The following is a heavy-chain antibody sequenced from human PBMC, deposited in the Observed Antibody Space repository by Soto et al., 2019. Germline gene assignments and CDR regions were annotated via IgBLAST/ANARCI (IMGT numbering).Heavy chain of an antibody. D-gene: IGHD3-16*01. CDR3: GTKGGGDRILDY. V-gene: IGHV2-5*02. Sequence: QITLKESGPTLVKPTQTLTLTCTFSGFSLSTSGVGVGWIRQPPGKALEWLALIYWDDAKHYSPSLKSRLTITKEPPKNQGVLKKAKMDPVEHAPNYCGTKGGGDRILDYWGQGTLVTVSS. CDR1: GFSLSTSGVG. CDR2: IYWDDAK. J-gene: IGHJ4*02.